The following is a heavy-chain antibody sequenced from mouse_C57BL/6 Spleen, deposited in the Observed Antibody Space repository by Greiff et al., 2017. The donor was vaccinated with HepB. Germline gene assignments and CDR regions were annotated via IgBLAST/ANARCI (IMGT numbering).Heavy chain of an antibody. J-gene: IGHJ2*01. CDR3: ARSPSTMVTNY. CDR2: IYPGDGDT. V-gene: IGHV1-80*01. CDR1: GYAFSSYW. Sequence: QVHVKQSGAELVKPGASVKISCKASGYAFSSYWMNWVKQRPGKGLEWIGQIYPGDGDTNYNGKFKGKATLTADKSSSTAYMQLSSLTSEDSAVYFCARSPSTMVTNYWGQGTTLTVSS. D-gene: IGHD2-2*01.